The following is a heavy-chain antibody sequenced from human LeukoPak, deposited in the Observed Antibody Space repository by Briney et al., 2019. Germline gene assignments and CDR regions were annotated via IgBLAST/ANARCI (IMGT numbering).Heavy chain of an antibody. D-gene: IGHD2-15*01. CDR3: ARSGVAATPRSSDC. CDR2: ISASGST. J-gene: IGHJ4*02. Sequence: GGSLRLSCAASGFPLSNYAISWVRQAPGKGLEWVSSISASGSTYYADSVKGHFTISRDNSRNTLYLQMNSLRAEDTAVYYCARSGVAATPRSSDCWGQGTMVTVS. V-gene: IGHV3-23*01. CDR1: GFPLSNYA.